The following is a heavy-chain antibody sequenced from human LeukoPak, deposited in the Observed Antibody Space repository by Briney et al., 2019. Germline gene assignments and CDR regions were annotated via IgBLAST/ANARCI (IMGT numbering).Heavy chain of an antibody. CDR3: AREYGSGSYY. Sequence: SVKVFCKASGRPFSSHAISWATQAPGQGLEWMGGIIPIFGTANYAQKFQGRVTITADESTSTAYMELSSLRSEDTAVYYCAREYGSGSYYWGQGTLVTVSS. J-gene: IGHJ4*02. D-gene: IGHD3-10*01. CDR2: IIPIFGTA. V-gene: IGHV1-69*01. CDR1: GRPFSSHA.